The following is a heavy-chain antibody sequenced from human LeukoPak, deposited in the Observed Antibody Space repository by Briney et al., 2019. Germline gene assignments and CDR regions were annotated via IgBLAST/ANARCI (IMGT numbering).Heavy chain of an antibody. D-gene: IGHD2-2*02. V-gene: IGHV3-7*05. CDR2: IKQDGSEI. Sequence: PGGSLRLSGAASGFMFRSYWMTWVRQSPGKGLEWVANIKQDGSEINYLDSVRGRFTISRDDARNSLYLQMSSLTVEDTAVYYCARDKSIPHLDAFDIWGQGTMVTVSS. CDR3: ARDKSIPHLDAFDI. J-gene: IGHJ3*02. CDR1: GFMFRSYW.